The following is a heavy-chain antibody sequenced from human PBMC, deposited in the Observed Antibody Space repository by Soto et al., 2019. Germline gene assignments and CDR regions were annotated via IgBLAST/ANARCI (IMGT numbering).Heavy chain of an antibody. CDR2: ISAYNGNT. CDR1: GYTFTSYG. Sequence: GASVKVSCKASGYTFTSYGISWVRQAPGQGLEWMGWISAYNGNTNYAQKLQGRVTMTTDTSTSTAYMELRSLRSDDTAVYYCARDSYIVVVVAATADAFDIWGQGTMVTVSS. J-gene: IGHJ3*02. V-gene: IGHV1-18*01. CDR3: ARDSYIVVVVAATADAFDI. D-gene: IGHD2-15*01.